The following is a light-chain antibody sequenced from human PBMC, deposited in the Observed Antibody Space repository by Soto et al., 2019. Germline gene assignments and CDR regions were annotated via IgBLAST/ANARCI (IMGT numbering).Light chain of an antibody. V-gene: IGKV3-15*01. CDR1: PSVRNK. CDR3: QQYNIWRSIT. Sequence: EIVVTQSPATLSVSPGERATLSCRVSPSVRNKVAWYQHKPGQTPRVIIYDTSTRAAGIPARFSGSGYGTYFTLTISSLQSEDFAVYYCQQYNIWRSITFGQGTRLEIK. CDR2: DTS. J-gene: IGKJ5*01.